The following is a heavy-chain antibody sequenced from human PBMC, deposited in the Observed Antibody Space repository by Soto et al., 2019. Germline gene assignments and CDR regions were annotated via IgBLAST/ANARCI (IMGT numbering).Heavy chain of an antibody. CDR2: IYPGDSDT. V-gene: IGHV5-51*01. CDR1: GYSFTSDW. J-gene: IGHJ6*02. Sequence: LGESLKVSCKGSGYSFTSDWIGWVRQMPGKGLEWMGIIYPGDSDTRYSPSFQGQVTISADKSISTAYLQWSSLKASDTAMYYCARTSAAGKYYYGMDVWAKGPRSPSP. CDR3: ARTSAAGKYYYGMDV. D-gene: IGHD6-13*01.